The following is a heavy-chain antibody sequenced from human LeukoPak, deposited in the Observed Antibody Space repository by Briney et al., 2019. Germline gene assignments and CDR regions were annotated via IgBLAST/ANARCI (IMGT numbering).Heavy chain of an antibody. CDR3: AKAASLNYDILTGYYSGMNY. Sequence: GGSLRLSCAASGFTFSSYSMNWVRQAPGKGLEWVSSISSSNSYTNYADSVKGRFTISRDNSKNTLYLQMNSLRAEDTAVYYCAKAASLNYDILTGYYSGMNYWGQGTLVTVSS. CDR1: GFTFSSYS. V-gene: IGHV3-21*04. D-gene: IGHD3-9*01. J-gene: IGHJ4*02. CDR2: ISSSNSYT.